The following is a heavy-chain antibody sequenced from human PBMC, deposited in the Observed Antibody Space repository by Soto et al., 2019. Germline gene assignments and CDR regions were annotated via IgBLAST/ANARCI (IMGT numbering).Heavy chain of an antibody. Sequence: QVQLQESGPGLVKPSQTLSLTCTVSGGSISSGGYYCSWIRQHPGKGLEWIGYIYYSGSTYYNPSLKSRVTISVDTSKNQFSLKLSSVTAADTAVYYCASMGSAAAGYYYYYGMDVWGQGTTVTVSS. CDR1: GGSISSGGYY. CDR2: IYYSGST. V-gene: IGHV4-31*03. D-gene: IGHD6-13*01. J-gene: IGHJ6*02. CDR3: ASMGSAAAGYYYYYGMDV.